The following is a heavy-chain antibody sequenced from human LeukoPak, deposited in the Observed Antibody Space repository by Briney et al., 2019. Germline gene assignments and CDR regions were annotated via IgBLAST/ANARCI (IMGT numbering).Heavy chain of an antibody. CDR2: ISGSGDST. D-gene: IGHD3-22*01. V-gene: IGHV3-23*01. Sequence: GGSLRLSCAASGFTFSNYAMRWVRQAPGKGLEWVSGISGSGDSTYYADSVKGRFTISRDNSKNTLYLQMNSLRAEDTAVYYCAKDRHYYDSSGYSQSFDYWGQGTLVTVSS. CDR1: GFTFSNYA. CDR3: AKDRHYYDSSGYSQSFDY. J-gene: IGHJ4*02.